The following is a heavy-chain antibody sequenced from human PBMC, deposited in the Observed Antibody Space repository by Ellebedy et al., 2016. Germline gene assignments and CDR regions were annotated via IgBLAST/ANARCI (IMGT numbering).Heavy chain of an antibody. CDR2: ISYDGSDN. CDR1: GFTFSSYA. CDR3: ARDGWELLAGAYYYYYMDI. Sequence: GESLKISCVASGFTFSSYAMHWVRQAPGKGLEWVAVISYDGSDNYYADSVKGRLTISRDNSKKTLYLQINSLRPEDTAVYYCARDGWELLAGAYYYYYMDIWGKGTTVTVS. J-gene: IGHJ6*03. D-gene: IGHD1-26*01. V-gene: IGHV3-30*04.